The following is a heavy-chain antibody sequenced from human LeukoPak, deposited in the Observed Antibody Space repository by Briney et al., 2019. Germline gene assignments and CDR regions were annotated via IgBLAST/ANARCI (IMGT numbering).Heavy chain of an antibody. Sequence: GGSLRLFCTASGFIFSHYAMPWLRQAPGKGVEWVSGIGDSGCTTYYADSVKGRFTISRDNFKNTLYLQMNSLGAEDTAVYYCAKGVVITNYWGQGTLVTVSS. CDR3: AKGVVITNY. V-gene: IGHV3-23*01. CDR1: GFIFSHYA. D-gene: IGHD3-3*01. J-gene: IGHJ4*02. CDR2: IGDSGCTT.